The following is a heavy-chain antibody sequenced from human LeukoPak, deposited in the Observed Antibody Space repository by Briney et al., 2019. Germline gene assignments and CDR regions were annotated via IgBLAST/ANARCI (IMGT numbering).Heavy chain of an antibody. CDR1: GGSIISNY. Sequence: SETLSLTCTVSGGSIISNYWSWIRQSAGTGLEWTGRIYGSGITDYNPSLKSRVTMSLDTSRKQFSLRLTSVTAADTAVYYCARLKFYASTGYSPGYYMDVWGKGTTVSVFS. J-gene: IGHJ6*03. V-gene: IGHV4-4*07. D-gene: IGHD3-22*01. CDR2: IYGSGIT. CDR3: ARLKFYASTGYSPGYYMDV.